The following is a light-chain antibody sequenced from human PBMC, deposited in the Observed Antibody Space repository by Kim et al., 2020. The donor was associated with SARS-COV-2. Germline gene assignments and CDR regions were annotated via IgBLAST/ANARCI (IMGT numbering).Light chain of an antibody. J-gene: IGKJ4*01. Sequence: DIQMTQSPSTLSASIGDRVTITCRASQSISTWLAWYQQRPGQAPKFLIYKASTLQSGVPSRFSGSGSGTEFTLTISSLQPDDFATYYCQQYDDFPLTFGGGTKVDIK. CDR3: QQYDDFPLT. CDR1: QSISTW. CDR2: KAS. V-gene: IGKV1-5*03.